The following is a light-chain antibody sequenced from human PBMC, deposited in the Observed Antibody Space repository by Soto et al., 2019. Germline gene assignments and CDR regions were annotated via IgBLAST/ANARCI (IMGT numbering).Light chain of an antibody. Sequence: EIVLTQSPGTLSLSPGERATLSCRASQSVGRDYLAWYQQKPGQAPRLLIYHASNRATGIPDRFSGSGSGTDFTLTISMLEPEDFADFYCQQYASSPLTFGGGTKVEIK. CDR3: QQYASSPLT. J-gene: IGKJ4*01. CDR2: HAS. CDR1: QSVGRDY. V-gene: IGKV3-20*01.